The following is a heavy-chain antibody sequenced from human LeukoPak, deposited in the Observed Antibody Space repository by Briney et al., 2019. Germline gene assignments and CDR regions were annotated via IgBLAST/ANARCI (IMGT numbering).Heavy chain of an antibody. CDR3: AKDIGIAAAGGFDP. CDR2: ISWNSGSI. V-gene: IGHV3-9*01. J-gene: IGHJ5*02. D-gene: IGHD6-13*01. Sequence: GGSLRLSCAASGFTFDGYALHWVRQAPGKGLEWVSGISWNSGSIGYADSVKGRFTISRDNPKNSLYLQMNSLRAEDTALYYCAKDIGIAAAGGFDPWGQGTLVTVSS. CDR1: GFTFDGYA.